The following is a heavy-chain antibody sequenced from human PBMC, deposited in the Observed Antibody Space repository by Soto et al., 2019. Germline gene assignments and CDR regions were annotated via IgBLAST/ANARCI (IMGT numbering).Heavy chain of an antibody. V-gene: IGHV2-5*02. J-gene: IGHJ5*02. CDR3: AYRREYNTDWSVGWFGP. CDR2: IYWDDNK. D-gene: IGHD3-9*01. CDR1: GFSLSSSGVG. Sequence: QITLRESGPTLLKPTQTLTLTCTFSGFSLSSSGVGVGWIRQPPGKALEWLALIYWDDNKRYSPSLKSRLTITTDTSKNQVVLTMINMDPVDTATYYCAYRREYNTDWSVGWFGPWGQGTLVTVSS.